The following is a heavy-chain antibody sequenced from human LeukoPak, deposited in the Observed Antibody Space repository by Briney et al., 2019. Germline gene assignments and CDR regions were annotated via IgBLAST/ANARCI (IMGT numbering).Heavy chain of an antibody. V-gene: IGHV3-21*01. CDR1: GFTFSTYS. CDR2: ISGSSSYI. J-gene: IGHJ4*02. Sequence: PGGSLRLSCAPSGFTFSTYSMNWVRQAPGKGLEWISSISGSSSYIYYADSVKGRFTISRDNAKNSLYLQMNSLRAEDTAVYYCARGNINFDYWGQGTLVTVSS. CDR3: ARGNINFDY.